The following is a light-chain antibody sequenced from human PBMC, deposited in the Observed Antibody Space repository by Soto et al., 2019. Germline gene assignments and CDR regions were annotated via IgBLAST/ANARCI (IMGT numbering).Light chain of an antibody. CDR1: SSDVGGFEY. CDR2: DVT. Sequence: QSALSQPASGSGSPGQSITISCTGTSSDVGGFEYVSWYQHQPGKAPKLIIYDVTKRPSGVSKRFSGSKSGNTASLTISGIQAEDEGEYYCGSITRSSTSVFGTGTQLTLL. V-gene: IGLV2-14*01. CDR3: GSITRSSTSV. J-gene: IGLJ1*01.